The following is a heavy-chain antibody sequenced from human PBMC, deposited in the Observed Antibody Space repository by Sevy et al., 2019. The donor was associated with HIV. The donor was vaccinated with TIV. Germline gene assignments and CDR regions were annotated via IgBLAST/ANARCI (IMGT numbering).Heavy chain of an antibody. V-gene: IGHV3-33*01. CDR1: DFTLSSYG. CDR2: IRYDGSNK. D-gene: IGHD3-3*01. Sequence: GGPLRLSCAASDFTLSSYGMHWVRQAPGKGLEWVAVIRYDGSNKYYADSVKGRFTISRDNSKNTLYLQMNSLRAEDTAVYYCARDRLGITISAEWGGGMDVWGQGTTVTVSS. CDR3: ARDRLGITISAEWGGGMDV. J-gene: IGHJ6*02.